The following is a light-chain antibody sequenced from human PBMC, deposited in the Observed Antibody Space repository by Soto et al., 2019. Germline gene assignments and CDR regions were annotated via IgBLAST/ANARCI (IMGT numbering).Light chain of an antibody. V-gene: IGLV2-14*02. CDR3: ATWDDRLSGVV. CDR1: SSDVGSYNF. CDR2: EAT. J-gene: IGLJ2*01. Sequence: QSVLTQPASVSGSPGQSISISCTGTSSDVGSYNFVSWYQQHPGKVPKLLVYEATKRPSGVPDRFSGSKSGISASLAISGLRSEDEADYFCATWDDRLSGVVFGGGTKVTVL.